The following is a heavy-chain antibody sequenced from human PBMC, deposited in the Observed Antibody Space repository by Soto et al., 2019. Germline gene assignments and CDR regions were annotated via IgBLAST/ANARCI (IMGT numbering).Heavy chain of an antibody. CDR2: ITNRNRAT. Sequence: QVQLVESGGGLVKPGGSLRLSCAASGFTFSDYYMSWIRQAPGKGLEWISYITNRNRATNYADSVKGRFTISRDNAETSLYLQMNSLRAEDTAVYYCVRALLLATDRLLFDSWGQGTLVTVSS. D-gene: IGHD3-3*02. J-gene: IGHJ5*01. CDR1: GFTFSDYY. V-gene: IGHV3-11*05. CDR3: VRALLLATDRLLFDS.